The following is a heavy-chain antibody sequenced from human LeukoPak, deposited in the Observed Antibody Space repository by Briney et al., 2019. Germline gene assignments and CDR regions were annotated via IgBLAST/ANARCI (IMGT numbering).Heavy chain of an antibody. CDR3: ARDQMAAGGNLDPYFDY. Sequence: GGSLRLSCVASAFTFSSYAIPWVRQAPGKGLEWVAVISYDGSNKYYADSVKGRFTISRDNSKNTVYLQMNSLRADDTAVYYCARDQMAAGGNLDPYFDYWGQGTLVTVSS. J-gene: IGHJ4*02. D-gene: IGHD6-13*01. V-gene: IGHV3-30-3*01. CDR2: ISYDGSNK. CDR1: AFTFSSYA.